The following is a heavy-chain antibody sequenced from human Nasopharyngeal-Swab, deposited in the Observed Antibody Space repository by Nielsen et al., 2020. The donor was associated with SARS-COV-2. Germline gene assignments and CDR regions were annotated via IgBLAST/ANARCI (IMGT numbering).Heavy chain of an antibody. D-gene: IGHD2-2*01. J-gene: IGHJ5*02. CDR3: ARERLPGGPSVVGPAGGSWFDP. CDR2: INPSGGST. V-gene: IGHV1-46*01. Sequence: WVRQAPGQGLEWMGIINPSGGSTSYAPKFQGRVTMTSDTSTSTVYMELSSLRSEDTAVYYCARERLPGGPSVVGPAGGSWFDPWGQGTLVTVSS.